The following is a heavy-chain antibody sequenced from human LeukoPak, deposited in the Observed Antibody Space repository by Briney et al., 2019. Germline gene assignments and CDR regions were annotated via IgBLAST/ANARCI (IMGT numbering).Heavy chain of an antibody. CDR2: ISSSGSTI. Sequence: GGSLRLSCAASGFTVSSNYMSWVRQAPGKGPEWVSYISSSGSTIYYADSVKGRFTISRDNAKNSLYLQMNSLRAEDTAVYYCARDKSRFDPWGQGTLVTVSS. CDR3: ARDKSRFDP. CDR1: GFTVSSNY. J-gene: IGHJ5*02. V-gene: IGHV3-11*01.